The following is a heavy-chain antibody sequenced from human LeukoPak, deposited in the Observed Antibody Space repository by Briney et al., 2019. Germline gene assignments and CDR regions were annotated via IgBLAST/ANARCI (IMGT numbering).Heavy chain of an antibody. Sequence: EASVKVSCKASGGTFSNYTISWVRQAPGQGLEWTGRIVPILGIANYAQKFQGRVTITADKSTSTAYMELSSLRSEDTAVYYCARDLWGGSGSYHRADFDYWGQGTLVTVSS. J-gene: IGHJ4*02. CDR1: GGTFSNYT. CDR2: IVPILGIA. CDR3: ARDLWGGSGSYHRADFDY. V-gene: IGHV1-69*04. D-gene: IGHD1-26*01.